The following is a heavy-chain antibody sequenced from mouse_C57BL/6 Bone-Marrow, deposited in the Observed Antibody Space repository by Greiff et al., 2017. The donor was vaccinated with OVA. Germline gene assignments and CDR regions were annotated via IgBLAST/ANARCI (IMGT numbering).Heavy chain of an antibody. D-gene: IGHD1-1*01. V-gene: IGHV1-7*01. J-gene: IGHJ1*03. CDR2: INPSSGYT. CDR3: ARLSITTVGYFAV. Sequence: QVQLQQSGAELAKPGASVKLSCKASGYTFTSYWMPWVKQRPGQGLEWIGYINPSSGYTKYNQKFKDKATLTADKSSSTAYMQLSSLTYEDYAVYYCARLSITTVGYFAVWGTGTTVTVSS. CDR1: GYTFTSYW.